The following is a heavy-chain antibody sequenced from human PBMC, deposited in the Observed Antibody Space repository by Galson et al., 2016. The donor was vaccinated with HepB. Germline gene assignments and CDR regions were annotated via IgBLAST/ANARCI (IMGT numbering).Heavy chain of an antibody. CDR2: LSGTSTYI. D-gene: IGHD6-6*01. V-gene: IGHV3-21*01. CDR1: GFTYSPFS. Sequence: SLRISCAASGFTYSPFSMSWVRQAPGKGLEWVASLSGTSTYISYADSVKGRFTISRDNAKNSLYLQMNTLRVEDTATYFCARASMATRGAFDYWGQGALVSVSS. CDR3: ARASMATRGAFDY. J-gene: IGHJ4*02.